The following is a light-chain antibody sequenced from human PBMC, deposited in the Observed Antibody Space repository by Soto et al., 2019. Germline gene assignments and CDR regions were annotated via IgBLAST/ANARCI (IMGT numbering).Light chain of an antibody. Sequence: DIQMTQSPSTLSESVGDRVTITCRASQTISSWLAWYQQKPGKAPKLLIYKASTLKSGVPSRFSGSGSGTEFTLELSTMETEELATYDCQKSYSTTLTVGGWPKVEIK. CDR1: QTISSW. J-gene: IGKJ4*01. V-gene: IGKV1-5*03. CDR2: KAS. CDR3: QKSYSTTLT.